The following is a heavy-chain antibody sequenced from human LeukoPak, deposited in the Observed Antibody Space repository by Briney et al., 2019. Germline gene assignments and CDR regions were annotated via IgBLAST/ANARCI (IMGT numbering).Heavy chain of an antibody. CDR3: ARPLIGAADWFDP. V-gene: IGHV7-4-1*02. CDR2: INTNTGNP. D-gene: IGHD3-16*01. CDR1: GYSFTGSA. Sequence: ASVKVSCKASGYSFTGSAMNWVRQAPGQGLEWMGWINTNTGNPTYAQGFTGRFVFSLDTSVSTAYIQISSLKAEDTAVYYCARPLIGAADWFDPWGQGTLVTVSS. J-gene: IGHJ5*02.